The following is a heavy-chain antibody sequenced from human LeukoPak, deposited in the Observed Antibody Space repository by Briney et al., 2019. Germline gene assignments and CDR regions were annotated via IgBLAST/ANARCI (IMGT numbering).Heavy chain of an antibody. Sequence: PSETLSLTCTVSGGSISSSSYYWGWIRQPPGKGLEWIGGISYSGTTYYDPSLKSRVTISVDTSKNQFSLRLSSVTAADTAVYYCARQNQLPSYFDYWGQGTLVTVSS. J-gene: IGHJ4*02. CDR1: GGSISSSSYY. CDR2: ISYSGTT. V-gene: IGHV4-39*01. CDR3: ARQNQLPSYFDY. D-gene: IGHD2-2*01.